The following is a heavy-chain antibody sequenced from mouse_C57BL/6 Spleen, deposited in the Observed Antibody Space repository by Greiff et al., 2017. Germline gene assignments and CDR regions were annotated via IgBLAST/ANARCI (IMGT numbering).Heavy chain of an antibody. CDR2: IYPGDGDT. J-gene: IGHJ4*01. V-gene: IGHV1-82*01. D-gene: IGHD2-10*01. Sequence: VQLQQSGPELVKPGASVKISCKASGYAFSSSWMNWVKQRPGKGLEWIGRIYPGDGDTNYNGKFKGKATLTADKSSSTAYMQLSSLTSEDSAVYFCARGAYWAMDYWGQGTSVTVSS. CDR3: ARGAYWAMDY. CDR1: GYAFSSSW.